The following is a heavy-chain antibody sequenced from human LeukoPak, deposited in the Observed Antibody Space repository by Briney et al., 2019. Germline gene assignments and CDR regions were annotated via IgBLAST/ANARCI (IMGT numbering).Heavy chain of an antibody. D-gene: IGHD2-2*01. V-gene: IGHV3-30*02. J-gene: IGHJ4*02. Sequence: GGSLRLSCAASGFTFSSYGMHWVRQAPGKGLEWVAFIRYDGSNKYYADSVKGRFTISRDNSKNTLYLQMNSLRAEDTAVYYCAKPREPYCSSTSCAYFDYWGQGTLVTVPS. CDR3: AKPREPYCSSTSCAYFDY. CDR1: GFTFSSYG. CDR2: IRYDGSNK.